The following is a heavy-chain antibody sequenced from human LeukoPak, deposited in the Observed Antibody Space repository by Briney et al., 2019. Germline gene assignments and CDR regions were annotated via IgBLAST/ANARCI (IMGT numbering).Heavy chain of an antibody. D-gene: IGHD4-17*01. CDR3: AKDYGDSRPYYFDY. Sequence: GGSLRLSCAVSGFIVSGNFMSWVRQAPGKGLEWVSVIYSGGDTYYADSVKGRFTISRDNSKNTLYLQMNGLRADDTAIYYCAKDYGDSRPYYFDYWGQGTLVTVSS. V-gene: IGHV3-66*01. J-gene: IGHJ4*02. CDR2: IYSGGDT. CDR1: GFIVSGNF.